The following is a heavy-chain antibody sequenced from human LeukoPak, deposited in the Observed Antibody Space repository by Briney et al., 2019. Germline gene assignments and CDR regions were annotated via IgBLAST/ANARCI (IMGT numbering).Heavy chain of an antibody. D-gene: IGHD2-15*01. CDR1: GGTFSSYA. CDR3: ARGTLGYCSGGSCSGAFDI. CDR2: IISIFGTA. J-gene: IGHJ3*02. V-gene: IGHV1-69*13. Sequence: SVKVSCKASGGTFSSYAISWVRQAPGQGLEWMGGIISIFGTANYAQKFQGRVTITADESTSTAYMELSSLRSEDTAVYYCARGTLGYCSGGSCSGAFDIWGQGTMVTVSS.